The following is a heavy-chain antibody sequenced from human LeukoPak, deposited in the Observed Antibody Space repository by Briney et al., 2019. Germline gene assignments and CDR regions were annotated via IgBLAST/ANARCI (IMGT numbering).Heavy chain of an antibody. CDR1: GGSISSTTYY. J-gene: IGHJ4*02. D-gene: IGHD1-26*01. V-gene: IGHV4-39*07. Sequence: PSETLSLTCTVSGGSISSTTYYWGWIRQPPGKGLEWIGSIYYSGTTYYNPSLKSRVTISVDTSKNQFSLKLSSVTAADTAVYYCARDGGSYYKEVNYFDYWGQGTLVTVSS. CDR2: IYYSGTT. CDR3: ARDGGSYYKEVNYFDY.